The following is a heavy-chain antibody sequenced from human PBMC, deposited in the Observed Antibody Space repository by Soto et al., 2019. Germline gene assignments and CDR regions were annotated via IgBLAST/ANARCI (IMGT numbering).Heavy chain of an antibody. CDR3: AKKVNSGPGSQYFDY. Sequence: GGSLRLSCATSGFPFSDYYMSWIRQAPGKGLEWLSHISPKSTYRNYADSVKGRFTISRDNSKNTLFLQMNSLRAEDTAIYYCAKKVNSGPGSQYFDYWGQGTLVTVSS. D-gene: IGHD3-10*01. V-gene: IGHV3-11*03. CDR2: ISPKSTYR. CDR1: GFPFSDYY. J-gene: IGHJ4*02.